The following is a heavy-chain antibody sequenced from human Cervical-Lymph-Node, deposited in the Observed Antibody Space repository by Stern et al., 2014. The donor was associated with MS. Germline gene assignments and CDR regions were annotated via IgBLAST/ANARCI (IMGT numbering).Heavy chain of an antibody. D-gene: IGHD6-19*01. Sequence: QVQLVQSGGGLVKPGGSLRLSCAASGFSFSDFSMNWIRQAPGKGLEWVSYTSSSGSDRLYADSVKGRFTVSRDGAKKSVYLQMNSLRAEDTAIYYCARDRIAVDGNWFDTWGQGTLVSVSS. V-gene: IGHV3-11*01. CDR1: GFSFSDFS. CDR3: ARDRIAVDGNWFDT. CDR2: TSSSGSDR. J-gene: IGHJ5*02.